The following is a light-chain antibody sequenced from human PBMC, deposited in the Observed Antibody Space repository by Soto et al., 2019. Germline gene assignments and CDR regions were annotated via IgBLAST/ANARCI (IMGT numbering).Light chain of an antibody. CDR3: SLYTSSDTPYV. J-gene: IGLJ1*01. Sequence: QSALTQPASVSGSPGQSITISCTGTSSDVGAYDYVSWYQQHPDKAPKLIIFVVSNRPLGVSNRFSGSKSGNTASLTISGLQAEDEADYYCSLYTSSDTPYVFGTGTKLTVL. CDR1: SSDVGAYDY. V-gene: IGLV2-14*01. CDR2: VVS.